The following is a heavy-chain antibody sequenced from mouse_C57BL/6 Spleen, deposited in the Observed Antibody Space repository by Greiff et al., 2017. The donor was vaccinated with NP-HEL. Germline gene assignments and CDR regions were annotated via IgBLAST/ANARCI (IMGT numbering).Heavy chain of an antibody. CDR1: GYTFTDYN. CDR3: ARGGVVATDWFAY. Sequence: EVKLQESGPELVKPGASVKMSCKASGYTFTDYNMHWVKQSHGKSLEWIGYINPNNGGTSYNQKFKGKATLTVNKSSSTAYMELRSLTSEDSAVYYCARGGVVATDWFAYWGQGTLVTVSA. V-gene: IGHV1-22*01. D-gene: IGHD1-1*01. J-gene: IGHJ3*01. CDR2: INPNNGGT.